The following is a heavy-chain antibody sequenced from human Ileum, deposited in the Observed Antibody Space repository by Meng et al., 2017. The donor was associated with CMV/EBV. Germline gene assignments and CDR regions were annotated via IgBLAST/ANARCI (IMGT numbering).Heavy chain of an antibody. CDR1: GGAFSNDDYY. V-gene: IGHV4-31*03. J-gene: IGHJ4*02. CDR2: IYYSGTT. D-gene: IGHD5-18*01. CDR3: ASHIYGSFDF. Sequence: QVQLQESGPGLVKPSQTLSLTCTVSGGAFSNDDYYWGWIRQHPGKGLEWIGYIYYSGTTFYNASLKTRVSISVDTSKNQFSLRLSSVTAADTAIYFCASHIYGSFDFWGQGTLVTVSS.